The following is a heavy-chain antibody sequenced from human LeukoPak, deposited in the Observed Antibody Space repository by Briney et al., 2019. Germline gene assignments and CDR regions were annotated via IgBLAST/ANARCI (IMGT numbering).Heavy chain of an antibody. CDR2: IYYSGST. V-gene: IGHV4-59*08. J-gene: IGHJ4*02. Sequence: SETLSLTCTVSGGSISSYYWSWIRQPPGKGLEWIGYIYYSGSTNYNPSLKSRVTISVDTSRNQFSLKLSSVTAADTAVYYCARRSGAVADYWGQGTLVTVSS. CDR1: GGSISSYY. D-gene: IGHD6-19*01. CDR3: ARRSGAVADY.